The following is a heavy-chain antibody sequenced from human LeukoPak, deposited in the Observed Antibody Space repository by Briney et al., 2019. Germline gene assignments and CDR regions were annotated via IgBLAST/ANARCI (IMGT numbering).Heavy chain of an antibody. V-gene: IGHV4-39*07. CDR1: GGSISSSSYY. D-gene: IGHD3-10*01. CDR2: IYYSGST. J-gene: IGHJ5*02. CDR3: ARDMKVYYYGSGSFPQFDP. Sequence: SETLSLTCTVSGGSISSSSYYWGWIRQPPGKGLEWIGSIYYSGSTYYNPSLKSRVTISVDTSKNQFSLKLSSVTAADMAVYYCARDMKVYYYGSGSFPQFDPWGQGTLVTVSS.